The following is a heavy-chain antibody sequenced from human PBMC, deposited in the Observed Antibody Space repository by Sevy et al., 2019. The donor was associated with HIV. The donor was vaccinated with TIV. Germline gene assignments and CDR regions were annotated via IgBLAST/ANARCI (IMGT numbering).Heavy chain of an antibody. J-gene: IGHJ4*02. CDR3: AKDLTGRYSSSSGDFDY. Sequence: RWSLRLSFAASGFTFSIYGMHWVRQAPGKGLEWVACIRYDGSTKYYADSVKGRFTISRDNSKNTLYLQMNSLRAEDTAVYYCAKDLTGRYSSSSGDFDYWGQGTLVTVSS. D-gene: IGHD6-6*01. V-gene: IGHV3-30*02. CDR2: IRYDGSTK. CDR1: GFTFSIYG.